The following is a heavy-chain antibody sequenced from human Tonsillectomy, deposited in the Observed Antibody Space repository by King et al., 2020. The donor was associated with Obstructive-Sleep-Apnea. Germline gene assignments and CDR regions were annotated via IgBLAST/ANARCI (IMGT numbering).Heavy chain of an antibody. CDR2: LDWDDDK. CDR1: GFSLSTSRMC. CDR3: ARHYSDILTGYYTYYFDY. D-gene: IGHD3-9*01. V-gene: IGHV2-70*11. J-gene: IGHJ4*02. Sequence: VTLKESGPALVKPTQTLTLTCTFSGFSLSTSRMCVSWIRQPPGKALEWLARLDWDDDKYYSTSLKTRLTISKDTSKNQVVLTMTNMDPVDTATYYCARHYSDILTGYYTYYFDYWGRGTLVTVSS.